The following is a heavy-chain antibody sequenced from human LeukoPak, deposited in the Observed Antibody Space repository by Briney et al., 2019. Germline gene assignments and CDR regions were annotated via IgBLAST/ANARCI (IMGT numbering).Heavy chain of an antibody. CDR1: EYTFTGYY. CDR3: TRVATMATPSTDY. V-gene: IGHV1-2*06. J-gene: IGHJ4*02. CDR2: INPSSGGT. D-gene: IGHD4-23*01. Sequence: ASVKVSCKASEYTFTGYYIHWVRQAPGQGLGWMGRINPSSGGTDYPQKFQGRVSMTRDTSISTAYMDLSRLTSDDTAVYYCTRVATMATPSTDYWGQGTLVTVSS.